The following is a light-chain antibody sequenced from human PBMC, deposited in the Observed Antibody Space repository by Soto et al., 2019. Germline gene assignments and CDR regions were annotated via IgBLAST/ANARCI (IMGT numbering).Light chain of an antibody. CDR3: QQSYSSPPWT. J-gene: IGKJ1*01. V-gene: IGKV1-39*01. CDR2: RAS. Sequence: DIQMTQSPSSLSASVGDRVTISCRASQSISTNLNLYQQKPGTAPRLLIYRASSVNSGVPPRFSGSGSGRDFTLTISSLRPEDIATYFCQQSYSSPPWTFGQGTKVDIK. CDR1: QSISTN.